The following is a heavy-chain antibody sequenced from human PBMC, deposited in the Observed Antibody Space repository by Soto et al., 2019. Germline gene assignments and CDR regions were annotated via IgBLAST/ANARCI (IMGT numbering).Heavy chain of an antibody. Sequence: EVPLVESGGGLVQPGGSLRLSCAASGFTFSSYSMNWVRQAPGKGLEWVSYISSSSSTIYYADSVKGRFTISRDNAKNSLYQQMNSLRDEDAAVYYCARDRNDIVVVPAAELDYYSYGMDVWGQGTTVTVSS. CDR1: GFTFSSYS. V-gene: IGHV3-48*02. J-gene: IGHJ6*02. CDR2: ISSSSSTI. CDR3: ARDRNDIVVVPAAELDYYSYGMDV. D-gene: IGHD2-2*01.